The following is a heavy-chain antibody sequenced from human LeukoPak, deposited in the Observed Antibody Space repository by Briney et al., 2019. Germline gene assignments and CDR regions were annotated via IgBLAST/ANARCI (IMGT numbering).Heavy chain of an antibody. V-gene: IGHV1-2*02. CDR1: GYTFTGYY. Sequence: ASVKVSCKASGYTFTGYYMHWVRQAPGQGLEWMGWINPNSGGTNYAQKFQGRVTMTRDTSISTAYMELSRLRSDDTAVYYCARDRGEFHYYYYYDSSGVFDYWGQGTLVTASS. J-gene: IGHJ4*02. CDR2: INPNSGGT. D-gene: IGHD3-22*01. CDR3: ARDRGEFHYYYYYDSSGVFDY.